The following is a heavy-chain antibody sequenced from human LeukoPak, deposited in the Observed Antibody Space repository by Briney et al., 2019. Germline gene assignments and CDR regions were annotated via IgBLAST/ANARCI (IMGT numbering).Heavy chain of an antibody. D-gene: IGHD1-26*01. CDR3: AREWVYYFDY. CDR1: GFTFSDYS. J-gene: IGHJ4*02. CDR2: ITSSSSFI. V-gene: IGHV3-21*01. Sequence: GGSLRLSCAASGFTFSDYSMNWVRQAPGKGLEWVSSITSSSSFIYYADSVKGRFTISRDNAKNSLYLQMNSLRAEDTAVYYCAREWVYYFDYWGQGTLVTVSS.